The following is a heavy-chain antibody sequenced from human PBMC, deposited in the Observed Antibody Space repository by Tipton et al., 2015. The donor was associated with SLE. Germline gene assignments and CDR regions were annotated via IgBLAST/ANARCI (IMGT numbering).Heavy chain of an antibody. J-gene: IGHJ2*01. CDR1: GGSISSGGYY. CDR3: ARAVSFYDFWSGYYRSWYFDL. V-gene: IGHV4-31*03. CDR2: IYYSGST. D-gene: IGHD3-3*01. Sequence: TLSLTCTVSGGSISSGGYYWSWIRQHPGKGLEWIGYIYYSGSTYYNPSLKSRVTISVDTSKNQFSLKLSSLTAADTAVYYCARAVSFYDFWSGYYRSWYFDLWGRGTLVTVSS.